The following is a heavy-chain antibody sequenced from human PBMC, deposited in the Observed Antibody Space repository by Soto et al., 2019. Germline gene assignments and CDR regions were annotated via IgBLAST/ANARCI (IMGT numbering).Heavy chain of an antibody. J-gene: IGHJ4*01. CDR1: GGSISTNW. CDR3: ARHIAASGTRGFDF. D-gene: IGHD5-12*01. Sequence: QVQLQEQGPGLMKPSGTLSLTCAVSGGSISTNWWSWVRQPPGKGLEWIGEIYHSGATNYNPSLKDRVTMSVDKSQNHLSLNLNSVTAADTAVYYCARHIAASGTRGFDFWGHGTLVTVSS. CDR2: IYHSGAT. V-gene: IGHV4-4*02.